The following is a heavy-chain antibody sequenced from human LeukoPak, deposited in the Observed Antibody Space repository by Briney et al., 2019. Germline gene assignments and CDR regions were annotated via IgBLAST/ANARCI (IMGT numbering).Heavy chain of an antibody. CDR2: IRSKSYGGTT. CDR1: GFTFGDYA. V-gene: IGHV3-49*04. Sequence: GGALRLSCTASGFTFGDYAMNWVRQAPWKGLEWVGFIRSKSYGGTTEYAASVKGRFTISRDDSKSIAYLQMNSLKAEDTAVYYCTRIVPAATWGQGTLVTVSS. D-gene: IGHD2-2*01. J-gene: IGHJ5*02. CDR3: TRIVPAAT.